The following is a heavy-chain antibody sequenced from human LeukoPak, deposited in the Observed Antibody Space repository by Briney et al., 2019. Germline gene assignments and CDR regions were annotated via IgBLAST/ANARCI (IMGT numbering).Heavy chain of an antibody. Sequence: GESLKISCKGSGDNFITYWVVWVRQMPGKGLEWMGIVYLGDSSTKYNPSFQGQVTMSADKSTSTAYLQWSSLKASDNAIYYCARLRGRGETWFGPWGQGTLVTVSS. D-gene: IGHD3-10*01. CDR3: ARLRGRGETWFGP. V-gene: IGHV5-51*01. J-gene: IGHJ5*02. CDR1: GDNFITYW. CDR2: VYLGDSST.